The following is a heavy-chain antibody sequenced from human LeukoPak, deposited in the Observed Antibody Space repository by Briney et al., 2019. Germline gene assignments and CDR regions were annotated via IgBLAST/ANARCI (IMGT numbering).Heavy chain of an antibody. CDR3: ARTPYSSGWYSSNDY. D-gene: IGHD6-19*01. J-gene: IGHJ4*02. V-gene: IGHV3-43*02. CDR1: GFTFDDYA. CDR2: ISGDGGST. Sequence: PGGSLRLSCAASGFTFDDYAMHWVRQAPGKGLEWVSLISGDGGSTYYADSVKGRFTISRDNSKNTLFLQMNSLRAEDTAVYYCARTPYSSGWYSSNDYWGQGTVVTVSS.